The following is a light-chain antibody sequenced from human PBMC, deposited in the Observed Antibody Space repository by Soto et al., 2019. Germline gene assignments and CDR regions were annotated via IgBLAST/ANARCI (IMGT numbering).Light chain of an antibody. V-gene: IGLV2-14*02. CDR3: LSYTSANTRV. CDR2: EGT. CDR1: SSDVVNDLL. Sequence: QSALTQPASVSGSPGQSITISCTGTSSDVVNDLLVSWYQQQPGKAPKLMIYEGTKRPAGVSDRFSGSKSGNTASLTISGLQAEDEADYYCLSYTSANTRVFGGGTKLTVL. J-gene: IGLJ3*02.